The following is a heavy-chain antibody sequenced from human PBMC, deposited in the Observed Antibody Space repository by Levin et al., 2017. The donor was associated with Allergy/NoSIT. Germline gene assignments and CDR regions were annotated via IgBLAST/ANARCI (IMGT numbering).Heavy chain of an antibody. V-gene: IGHV4-4*02. CDR1: GGSISSSNW. CDR3: ARGAPTTSSNNWFDP. D-gene: IGHD4-11*01. CDR2: IYHSGST. J-gene: IGHJ5*02. Sequence: ASETLSLTCAVSGGSISSSNWWSWVRQPPGKGLEWIGEIYHSGSTNYNPSLKSRVTISVDKSKNQFSLKLSSVTAADTAVYYCARGAPTTSSNNWFDPWGQGTLVTVSS.